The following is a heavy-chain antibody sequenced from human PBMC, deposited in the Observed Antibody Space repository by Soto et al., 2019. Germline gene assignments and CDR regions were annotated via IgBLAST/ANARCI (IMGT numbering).Heavy chain of an antibody. V-gene: IGHV4-30-4*01. J-gene: IGHJ4*02. CDR1: GGSISSGEYY. D-gene: IGHD3-9*01. Sequence: VQLQESGPGLVKPSQTLSLTCTVSGGSISSGEYYWSWIGEPPGKGLEWIGYIYDSGSTYYNPSLKSRTTISVDTSKNQFSLKLSSVTAADTAVYYCVINSYRYIFYDYWGQGTLVTVSS. CDR3: VINSYRYIFYDY. CDR2: IYDSGST.